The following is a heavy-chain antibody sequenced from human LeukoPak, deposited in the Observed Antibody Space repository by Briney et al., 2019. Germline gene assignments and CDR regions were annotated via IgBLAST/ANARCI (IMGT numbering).Heavy chain of an antibody. CDR1: GFTFSSYS. V-gene: IGHV3-21*01. CDR3: AIGTMIVS. CDR2: ISSSSSYI. J-gene: IGHJ5*02. Sequence: GGSLRLSCAASGFTFSSYSMNWVRQAPGKGLEWVSSISSSSSYIYYADSVRGRFTISKANAKTSLYLQMNSLRANDTAVYYCAIGTMIVSWGQGTLVTVSS. D-gene: IGHD3-22*01.